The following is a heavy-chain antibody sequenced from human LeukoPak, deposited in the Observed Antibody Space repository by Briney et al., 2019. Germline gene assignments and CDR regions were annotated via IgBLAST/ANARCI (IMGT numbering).Heavy chain of an antibody. CDR2: ISSDGNSK. CDR3: ARERYFDY. Sequence: GRSLRLSCAASRFTFRSYSMHWVRQAPGKGLEWVAVISSDGNSKSYADSVRGRFTISRDNSKNTLYLQLNSLRDEDTAVYYCARERYFDYWGQGTLVTVSS. CDR1: RFTFRSYS. V-gene: IGHV3-30*04. J-gene: IGHJ4*02.